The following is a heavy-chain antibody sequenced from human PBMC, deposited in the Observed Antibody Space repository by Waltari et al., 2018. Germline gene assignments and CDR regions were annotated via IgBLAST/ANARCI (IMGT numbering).Heavy chain of an antibody. CDR3: ASSTAQPWTKGGLDN. Sequence: DVQLVETGGGLIQPGGALKLSCAASGFSVNNNYMSWVRQAPGKGLEWVSIVYTGGSTYYADFVKGRFTISRDSSKNTLYLQMNDLRAEDTAVYYCASSTAQPWTKGGLDNWGQGTLVIVSS. V-gene: IGHV3-53*02. D-gene: IGHD5-18*01. J-gene: IGHJ4*02. CDR1: GFSVNNNY. CDR2: VYTGGST.